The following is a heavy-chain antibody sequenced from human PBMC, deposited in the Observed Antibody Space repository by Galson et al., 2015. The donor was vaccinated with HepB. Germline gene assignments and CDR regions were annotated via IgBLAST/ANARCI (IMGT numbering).Heavy chain of an antibody. CDR3: ARPDILYYYDSSGYYGDAFDI. Sequence: SVKVSCKASGYTFTGYYMHWVRQAPGQGLEWMGWINPNSGGTNYAQKFQGRVTMTRDTSISTAYMELSRLRSDDTAVYYCARPDILYYYDSSGYYGDAFDIWGQGTMVTVSS. D-gene: IGHD3-22*01. CDR2: INPNSGGT. J-gene: IGHJ3*02. CDR1: GYTFTGYY. V-gene: IGHV1-2*02.